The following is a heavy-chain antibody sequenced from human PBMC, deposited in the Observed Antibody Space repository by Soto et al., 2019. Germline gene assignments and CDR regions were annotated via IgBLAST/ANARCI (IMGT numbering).Heavy chain of an antibody. Sequence: QVQLVQSGAEVKKPGASVKVSCKASGYTFTSYGISWVRQAPGQGREWMGWISAYNGNTNYAQKLQGRVTMTTDTSTSTACMELRSLRSDDTAVYYCARDGGLEYSGYDGGGYWGQGTLVTVSS. CDR2: ISAYNGNT. CDR1: GYTFTSYG. J-gene: IGHJ4*02. D-gene: IGHD5-12*01. CDR3: ARDGGLEYSGYDGGGY. V-gene: IGHV1-18*01.